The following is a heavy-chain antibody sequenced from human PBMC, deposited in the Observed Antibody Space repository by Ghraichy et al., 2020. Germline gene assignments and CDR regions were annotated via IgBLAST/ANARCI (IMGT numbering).Heavy chain of an antibody. Sequence: SETLSLTCTVSGGSISSYYWSWIRQPPGKGLEWIGYIYYSGSTNYNPSLKSRVTIPVDTSKNQFSLKLSSVTAADTAVYYCARLSSLGSGFDYWGQGTLVTVSS. V-gene: IGHV4-59*08. CDR3: ARLSSLGSGFDY. D-gene: IGHD6-19*01. CDR1: GGSISSYY. CDR2: IYYSGST. J-gene: IGHJ4*02.